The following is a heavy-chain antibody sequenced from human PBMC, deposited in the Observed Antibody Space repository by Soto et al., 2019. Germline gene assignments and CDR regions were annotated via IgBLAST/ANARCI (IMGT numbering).Heavy chain of an antibody. CDR2: IYHNGSP. D-gene: IGHD6-13*01. J-gene: IGHJ5*02. CDR1: GGSISSTNW. CDR3: ARHQSHSSSYVDP. V-gene: IGHV4-4*02. Sequence: SETLSLTCVVSGGSISSTNWWTWVRQPPGKRLEWIGEIYHNGSPTYSPSLRGRATISVDKSNNQFSLRLRSVTAADTAVYYCARHQSHSSSYVDPWGQGTLVTVSS.